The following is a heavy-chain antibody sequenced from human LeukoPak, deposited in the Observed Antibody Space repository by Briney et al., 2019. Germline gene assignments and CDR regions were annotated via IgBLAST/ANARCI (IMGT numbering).Heavy chain of an antibody. V-gene: IGHV3-23*01. J-gene: IGHJ4*02. CDR2: ISGSGGST. Sequence: GGSLRLSCAASGFTFSSYGMSWVRQAPGKGLEWVSAISGSGGSTNYADSVKGRFTISRENSKNTLYLQMNSLRAEDTAVYYCAKDSAKKYDDYWGQGTLVTVSS. D-gene: IGHD2/OR15-2a*01. CDR3: AKDSAKKYDDY. CDR1: GFTFSSYG.